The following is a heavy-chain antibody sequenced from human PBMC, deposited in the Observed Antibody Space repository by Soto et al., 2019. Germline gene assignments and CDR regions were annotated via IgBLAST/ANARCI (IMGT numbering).Heavy chain of an antibody. D-gene: IGHD2-2*01. CDR3: ARDSSLRTPDSFSYYGMDV. CDR1: GGSISSGGYY. Sequence: QVQLQESGPGLVEPSQTLSLTCTVSGGSISSGGYYWSWIRQHPGKGLEWIGYIYYSGSTYYNPSLKSRVTISVDTSKNQFSLKLSSVTAADTAVYYCARDSSLRTPDSFSYYGMDVWGQGTTVTVSS. J-gene: IGHJ6*02. V-gene: IGHV4-31*03. CDR2: IYYSGST.